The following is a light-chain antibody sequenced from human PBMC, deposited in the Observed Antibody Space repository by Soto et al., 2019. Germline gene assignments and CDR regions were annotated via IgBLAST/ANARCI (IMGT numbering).Light chain of an antibody. CDR3: SSYTSTSTLVL. V-gene: IGLV2-14*01. Sequence: QSALTQPASVSASPGQSITISCTGTSNDIGLYNYVSWYQRHPGKAPKLMIFEVSDRPSGVSTRFSGSKSGNTATLTISGLQAEDEGDYFCSSYTSTSTLVLFGGGTQLTVL. CDR1: SNDIGLYNY. CDR2: EVS. J-gene: IGLJ2*01.